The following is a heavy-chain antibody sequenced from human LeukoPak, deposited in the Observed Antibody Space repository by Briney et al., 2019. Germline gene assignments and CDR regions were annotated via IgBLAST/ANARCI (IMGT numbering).Heavy chain of an antibody. V-gene: IGHV4-39*01. Sequence: KPSETLSLTCTVSGGSITTSSYYWGWIRQPPGKGLEWIGIIYYSGSTYYNPSLKGRVTISVDTAKNQVSLKLSSVTAADTAVYYCARAFRARYFDLWGRGTLVTVSS. J-gene: IGHJ2*01. D-gene: IGHD2/OR15-2a*01. CDR3: ARAFRARYFDL. CDR1: GGSITTSSYY. CDR2: IYYSGST.